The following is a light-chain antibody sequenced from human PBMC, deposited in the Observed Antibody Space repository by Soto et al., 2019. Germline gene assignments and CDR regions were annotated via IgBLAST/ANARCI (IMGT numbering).Light chain of an antibody. V-gene: IGKV3-15*01. CDR1: RTVGSK. CDR2: DAS. CDR3: QQYSNWKT. J-gene: IGKJ2*01. Sequence: EIVMTQSPATLSVSPGERVTLSCRASRTVGSKLAWYQQKPGQAPRLLISDASTRATAIPARFSGSGSGTEFNLTISSLQSEDFAVYYCQQYSNWKTFGQGTKLEIK.